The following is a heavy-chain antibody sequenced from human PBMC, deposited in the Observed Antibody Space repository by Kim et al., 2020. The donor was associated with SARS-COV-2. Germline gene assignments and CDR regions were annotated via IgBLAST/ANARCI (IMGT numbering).Heavy chain of an antibody. CDR3: ARATMVQGVIISAAYYYYMDV. CDR2: INPNSGGT. Sequence: ASVKVSCKASGYTFTGYYMHWVRQAPGQGLEWMGRINPNSGGTNYAQKFQGRVTMTRDTSISTAYMELSRLRSDDTAVYYCARATMVQGVIISAAYYYYMDVWGKGTTVTVSS. CDR1: GYTFTGYY. J-gene: IGHJ6*03. D-gene: IGHD3-10*01. V-gene: IGHV1-2*06.